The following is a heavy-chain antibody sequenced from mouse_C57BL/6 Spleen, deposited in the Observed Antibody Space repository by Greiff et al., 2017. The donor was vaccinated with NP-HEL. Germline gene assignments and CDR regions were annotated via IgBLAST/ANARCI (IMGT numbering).Heavy chain of an antibody. D-gene: IGHD2-2*01. CDR3: ARSRGLRGDYFDY. J-gene: IGHJ2*01. CDR1: GYTFTSYW. CDR2: IDPSDSET. Sequence: VKLQQPGAELVRPGSSVKLSCKASGYTFTSYWMHWVKQRPIQGLEWIGNIDPSDSETHYNQKFKDKATLTVDKSSSTAYMQLSSLTSEDSAVYYCARSRGLRGDYFDYWGQGTTLTVSS. V-gene: IGHV1-52*01.